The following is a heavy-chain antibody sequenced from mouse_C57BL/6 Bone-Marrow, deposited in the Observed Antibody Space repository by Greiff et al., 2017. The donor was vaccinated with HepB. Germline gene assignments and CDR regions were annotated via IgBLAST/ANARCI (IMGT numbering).Heavy chain of an antibody. J-gene: IGHJ3*01. CDR2: IWSGGST. V-gene: IGHV2-5*01. CDR3: DKNLHYDYLFAY. D-gene: IGHD2-4*01. CDR1: GFSFTSYG. Sequence: QVQLQQSGPGLVQPSQSLSITCTVSGFSFTSYGVHWVRQSPGKGLEWLGVIWSGGSTDYNAAFMSRLSITKDNSKSQVFFKMNSLQADDTAIYYCDKNLHYDYLFAYWGQGTLVTVSA.